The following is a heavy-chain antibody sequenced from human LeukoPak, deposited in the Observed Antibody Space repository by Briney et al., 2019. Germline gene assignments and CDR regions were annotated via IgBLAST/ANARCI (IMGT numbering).Heavy chain of an antibody. J-gene: IGHJ6*03. CDR3: AKGGVCSSTSCYTYYYYMDV. D-gene: IGHD2-2*02. CDR2: IRYDGINK. CDR1: GFTFSTYG. Sequence: GGSLRLSCTASGFTFSTYGMHWVRQAPGKGLEWVAFIRYDGINKYYAESVKGRFTISRDNSKNTLYLQMNSLRAEDTAVYYCAKGGVCSSTSCYTYYYYMDVWGKGTTVTVSS. V-gene: IGHV3-30*02.